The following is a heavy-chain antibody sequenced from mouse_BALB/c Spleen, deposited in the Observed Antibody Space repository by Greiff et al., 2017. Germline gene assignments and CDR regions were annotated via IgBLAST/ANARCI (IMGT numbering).Heavy chain of an antibody. CDR1: GFTFSSFG. CDR3: ARSGYYGSSYPMDY. CDR2: ISSGSSTI. J-gene: IGHJ4*01. Sequence: EVQLVESGGGLVQPGGSRKLSCAASGFTFSSFGMHWVRQAPEKGLEWVAYISSGSSTIYYADTVKGRFTISRDNPKNTLFLQMTSLRSEDTAMYYCARSGYYGSSYPMDYWGQGTSVTVSA. V-gene: IGHV5-17*02. D-gene: IGHD1-1*01.